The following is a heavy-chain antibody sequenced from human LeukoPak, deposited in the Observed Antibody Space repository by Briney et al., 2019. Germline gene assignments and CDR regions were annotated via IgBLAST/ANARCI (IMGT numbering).Heavy chain of an antibody. J-gene: IGHJ4*02. V-gene: IGHV4-59*08. D-gene: IGHD4-17*01. CDR1: GGSISSYY. CDR2: IYYSGST. CDR3: ARRGDYPKFDY. Sequence: PSETLSLTCTVSGGSISSYYWSWIQQPPGKGLEWIGYIYYSGSTNYNPSLKSRVTISVDTSKNQFSLKLSSVTAADTAVYYCARRGDYPKFDYWGQGTLVTVSS.